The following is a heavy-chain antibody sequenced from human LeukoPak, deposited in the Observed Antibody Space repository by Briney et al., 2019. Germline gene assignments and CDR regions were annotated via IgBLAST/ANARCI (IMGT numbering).Heavy chain of an antibody. CDR2: IYYSGST. V-gene: IGHV4-59*01. J-gene: IGHJ4*02. Sequence: PSETLSLTCTVSGGSISSYYWSWIRQPPGKGLEWIGYIYYSGSTNYNPSLKSRVTISVDTSKNQFSLKLSSVTAADTAVYYCARGFGGHYYDSSGYSFDYWGQGTLVTVSS. CDR3: ARGFGGHYYDSSGYSFDY. CDR1: GGSISSYY. D-gene: IGHD3-22*01.